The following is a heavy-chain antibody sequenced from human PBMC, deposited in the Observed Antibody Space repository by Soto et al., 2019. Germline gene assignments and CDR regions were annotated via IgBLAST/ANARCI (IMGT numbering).Heavy chain of an antibody. V-gene: IGHV1-69*01. CDR3: ARSQGSSTSLEIYYYYYYGMDV. Sequence: QVQLVQSGAEVKKPGSSGKVSCKASGGTFSSYAISWVRQAPGQGLEWMGGIIPISGTANYAQKFQGRGTITADESTSTAYMELSSLRSEDTAVYYYARSQGSSTSLEIYYYYYYGMDVWGQGTTVTVSS. CDR2: IIPISGTA. D-gene: IGHD2-2*01. J-gene: IGHJ6*02. CDR1: GGTFSSYA.